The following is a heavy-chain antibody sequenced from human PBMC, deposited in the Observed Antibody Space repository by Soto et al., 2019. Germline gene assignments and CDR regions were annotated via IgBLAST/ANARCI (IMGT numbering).Heavy chain of an antibody. CDR3: ARGRKNCNFVDY. D-gene: IGHD1-7*01. Sequence: SQTLCSPCAVDGGSCSGYYWSSISRPPAEGLDWCGEINHSGSTNYNPSLKRRVTIAVDTCKNQFSLKLSSVTAADTAGDSCARGRKNCNFVDYRGQGNLVTVSS. CDR2: INHSGST. V-gene: IGHV4-34*01. J-gene: IGHJ4*02. CDR1: GGSCSGYY.